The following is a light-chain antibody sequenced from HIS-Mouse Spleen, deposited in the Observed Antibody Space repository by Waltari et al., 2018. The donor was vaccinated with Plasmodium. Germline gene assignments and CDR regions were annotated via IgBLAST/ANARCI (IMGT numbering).Light chain of an antibody. CDR1: QSVSSN. CDR3: KQYNNWSFT. CDR2: GAS. Sequence: EIVMTQSPATLSVSPGERATLSCRASQSVSSNLASYQQKPGQAPRLLIYGASTRATGIPARFSGSGSGTEFNLTISSLQSEDFAVYNCKQYNNWSFTFGPGTKVDIK. J-gene: IGKJ3*01. V-gene: IGKV3-15*01.